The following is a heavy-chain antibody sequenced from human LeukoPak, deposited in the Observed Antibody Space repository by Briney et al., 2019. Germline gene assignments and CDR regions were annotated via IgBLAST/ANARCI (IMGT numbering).Heavy chain of an antibody. V-gene: IGHV3-48*01. Sequence: PGGSLRLSCAASGFTFSSYSMNWVRQAPGKGLEWVSYISSSSSTIYYADSVKGRFTISRDNAKNSLYLQMHSLRTEDTAVYYCTRHDPDIAEIPAARREAYYYGMDVWGQGTTVTVSS. D-gene: IGHD2-2*01. CDR1: GFTFSSYS. CDR2: ISSSSSTI. CDR3: TRHDPDIAEIPAARREAYYYGMDV. J-gene: IGHJ6*02.